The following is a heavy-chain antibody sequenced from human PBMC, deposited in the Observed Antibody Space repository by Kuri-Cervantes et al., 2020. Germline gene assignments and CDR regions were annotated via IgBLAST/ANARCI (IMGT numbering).Heavy chain of an antibody. CDR3: AKDILGGFARGYFDY. Sequence: LSLTCAASGFTFSDYYMSWIRQAPGKGLEWVSYISSSGSTIYYADSVKGRFTISRDNARNKLYLQMNSLRAEDAALYYFAKDILGGFARGYFDYWGQGTLVTVSS. CDR2: ISSSGSTI. J-gene: IGHJ4*02. CDR1: GFTFSDYY. D-gene: IGHD3-10*01. V-gene: IGHV3-11*01.